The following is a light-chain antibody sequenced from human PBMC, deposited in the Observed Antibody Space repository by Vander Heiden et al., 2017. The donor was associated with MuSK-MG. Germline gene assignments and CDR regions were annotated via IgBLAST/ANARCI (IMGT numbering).Light chain of an antibody. CDR2: GAS. CDR1: QDISTY. CDR3: RWDTSYARS. J-gene: IGKJ1*01. Sequence: DIQMTQSPSSLSASIGDRVTITCRASQDISTYLGWVQQKPGKAPKSLIYGASSLQSGVPSKFTGTGTGTDFTLTISSLHPEDFATYYCRWDTSYARSFDLGSKVEIK. V-gene: IGKV1-16*02.